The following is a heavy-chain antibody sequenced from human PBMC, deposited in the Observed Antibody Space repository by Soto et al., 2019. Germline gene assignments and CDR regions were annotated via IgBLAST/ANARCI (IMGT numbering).Heavy chain of an antibody. CDR2: IYYSGST. CDR3: YARDEDVMNV. D-gene: IGHD6-6*01. J-gene: IGHJ6*03. CDR1: GGSIRSRIYY. Sequence: SETLSHSCTVSGGSIRSRIYYWGWIRQPQGKGLEWIGSIYYSGSTYYNPYLKSQVTISLDTYKNQFSLKLNSLTAAVTAVYYCYARDEDVMNVWGEGTTVTVSS. V-gene: IGHV4-39*01.